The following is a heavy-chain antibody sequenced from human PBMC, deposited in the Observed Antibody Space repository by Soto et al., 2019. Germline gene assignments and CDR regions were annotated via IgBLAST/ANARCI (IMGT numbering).Heavy chain of an antibody. D-gene: IGHD5-12*01. CDR1: GFTFSTYW. CDR2: INSDGSIT. J-gene: IGHJ4*02. Sequence: SLRLSCAASGFTFSTYWMHWVRQAPGKGLVWVSRINSDGSITSYADSVKGRFTISRDNAKNTVYLQMDSLRAEDTAVYYCTSSSRRLYGGYDWGQGTLVTVS. CDR3: TSSSRRLYGGYD. V-gene: IGHV3-74*01.